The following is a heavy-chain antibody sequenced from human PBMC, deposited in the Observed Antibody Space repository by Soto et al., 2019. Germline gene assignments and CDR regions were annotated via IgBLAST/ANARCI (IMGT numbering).Heavy chain of an antibody. D-gene: IGHD6-13*01. CDR1: GGSISSGGYS. CDR2: IYHSGST. Sequence: SETLSLTCAVSGGSISSGGYSWSWIRQPPGKGLEWIGYIYHSGSTYYNPSLKSRVTISVDRSKNQFSLKLSSVTAADTAVYYCARAIAAAGMYYYYYGMDVWGQGTTVTVS. V-gene: IGHV4-30-2*01. J-gene: IGHJ6*02. CDR3: ARAIAAAGMYYYYYGMDV.